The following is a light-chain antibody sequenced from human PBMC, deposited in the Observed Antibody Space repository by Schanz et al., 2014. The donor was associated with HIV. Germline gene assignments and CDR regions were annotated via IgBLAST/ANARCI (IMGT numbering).Light chain of an antibody. CDR3: SSYTTSSTLV. CDR1: SGDVGRYDY. V-gene: IGLV2-14*03. Sequence: QSALTQPASVSGSLGQSITICCTGTSGDVGRYDYVSWYQQHPGQAPKLLIYDVTYRPSGISNRFSGSKSGYTASLTISGLQADDEADYYCSSYTTSSTLVFGGGTKLTVL. CDR2: DVT. J-gene: IGLJ2*01.